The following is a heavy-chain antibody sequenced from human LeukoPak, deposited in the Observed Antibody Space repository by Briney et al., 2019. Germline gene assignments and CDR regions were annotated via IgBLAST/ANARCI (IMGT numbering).Heavy chain of an antibody. Sequence: SETLSLTCTVSGGSITSSFYWSWIRQSPGQGLEWIGYIYNSGGTKYNPSLKSRLTIPVDTSKNQFSLNLSSVTAADTAVYYCARASVLLSADYWGQGTLVTVSS. V-gene: IGHV4-59*01. CDR1: GGSITSSFY. J-gene: IGHJ4*02. CDR2: IYNSGGT. CDR3: ARASVLLSADY. D-gene: IGHD3-16*01.